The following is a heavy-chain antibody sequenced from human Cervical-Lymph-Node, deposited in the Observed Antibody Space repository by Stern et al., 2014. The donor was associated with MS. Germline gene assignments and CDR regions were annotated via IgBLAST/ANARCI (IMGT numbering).Heavy chain of an antibody. CDR2: IFDSGDT. CDR3: ARRYCSGNSCHMDV. Sequence: QLQLQESGPGLVKPSETLSLTCTVSGGSISSSSYSWGWIRQPPGKGLDWIASIFDSGDTYYNPSLKNRVTISEDTSKTQFSLKLPSVTAADTAVYYCARRYCSGNSCHMDVWGQGTTVTVSS. J-gene: IGHJ6*02. D-gene: IGHD2-2*01. V-gene: IGHV4-39*01. CDR1: GGSISSSSYS.